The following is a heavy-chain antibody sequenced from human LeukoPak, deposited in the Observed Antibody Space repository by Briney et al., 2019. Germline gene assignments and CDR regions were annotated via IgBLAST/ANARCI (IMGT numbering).Heavy chain of an antibody. D-gene: IGHD3-10*01. CDR2: ISYSGST. J-gene: IGHJ4*02. Sequence: PSEALSLTCTVSGGSISSYYWSWIRQPPGKGLEWIGYISYSGSTNYNPSLKSRVTISVDTSRNQFSLKLSSVTAADTAVYYCARGRLGGSGSYYNVLDYWGQGTLVTVSS. V-gene: IGHV4-59*01. CDR1: GGSISSYY. CDR3: ARGRLGGSGSYYNVLDY.